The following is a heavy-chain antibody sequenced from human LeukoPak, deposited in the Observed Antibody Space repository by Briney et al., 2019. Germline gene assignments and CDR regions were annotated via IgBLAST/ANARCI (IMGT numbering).Heavy chain of an antibody. V-gene: IGHV3-23*01. Sequence: PGGSLRLSCVASGFTFSEFAMSWVRQAPGAGPEWVSAIGGGDDDTYYADSVKGRFTVSRDNSGNTLYLQMSALRAEDTAVHYCAKDYFNRNGVFDAFDLWGHGTTVTVS. CDR2: IGGGDDDT. D-gene: IGHD2/OR15-2a*01. J-gene: IGHJ3*01. CDR1: GFTFSEFA. CDR3: AKDYFNRNGVFDAFDL.